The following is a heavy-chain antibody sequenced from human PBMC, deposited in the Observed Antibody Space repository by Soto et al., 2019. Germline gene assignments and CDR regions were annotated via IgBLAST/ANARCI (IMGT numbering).Heavy chain of an antibody. CDR1: GYTFTSYG. CDR3: ARALYYYDNSGLAF. D-gene: IGHD3-22*01. Sequence: QVHLEQSGPEVKKPGASVKVSCKASGYTFTSYGISWVRLAPGQGLEWMGWINIYGGGTNYAQKYQDRVTMTRDTSTHPVYLEMRSLTSDDTAIYYCARALYYYDNSGLAFWGQGTLVTVSS. CDR2: INIYGGGT. V-gene: IGHV1-18*01. J-gene: IGHJ4*02.